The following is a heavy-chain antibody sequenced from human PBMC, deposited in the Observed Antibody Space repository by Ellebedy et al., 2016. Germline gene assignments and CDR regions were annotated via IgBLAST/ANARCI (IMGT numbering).Heavy chain of an antibody. Sequence: ASVKVSCKASGYTFTSYAMHWVRQAPGQRLEWMGWINAGNGNTKYSQKFQGRVTITRDTSASTAYMELSSLRSEDTAVYYCARDSGVSNYFYYYGMDVWGQGTTVTVSS. J-gene: IGHJ6*02. CDR1: GYTFTSYA. CDR3: ARDSGVSNYFYYYGMDV. CDR2: INAGNGNT. V-gene: IGHV1-3*01. D-gene: IGHD4-11*01.